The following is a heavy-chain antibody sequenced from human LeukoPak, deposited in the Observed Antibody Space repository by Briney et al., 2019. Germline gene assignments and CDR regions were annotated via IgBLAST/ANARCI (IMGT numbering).Heavy chain of an antibody. CDR3: AKGGGGRLIYYYYMDV. J-gene: IGHJ6*03. D-gene: IGHD3-16*01. CDR2: VGWNGGST. Sequence: GGSLRLSCAASGFTFDDYAMHWVRQAPGKGLEWVSLVGWNGGSTYYADSVKGRFTISRDNSKNSLYLQMNSLRPEDMALYYCAKGGGGRLIYYYYMDVWGKGTTVTVSS. V-gene: IGHV3-43D*03. CDR1: GFTFDDYA.